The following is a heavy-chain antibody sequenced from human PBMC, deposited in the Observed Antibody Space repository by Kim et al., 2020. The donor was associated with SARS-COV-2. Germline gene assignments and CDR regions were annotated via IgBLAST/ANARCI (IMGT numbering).Heavy chain of an antibody. D-gene: IGHD2-15*01. Sequence: GGSLRLSCAASGFTFSSYAMSWVRQAPGKGLEWVSAISGSGGSTYYADSVKGRFTISRDNSKNTLYLQMNSLRAEDTAVYYCAKDLIGHICSGGSCYSLIDPWGQGTLVTVSS. J-gene: IGHJ5*02. V-gene: IGHV3-23*01. CDR3: AKDLIGHICSGGSCYSLIDP. CDR2: ISGSGGST. CDR1: GFTFSSYA.